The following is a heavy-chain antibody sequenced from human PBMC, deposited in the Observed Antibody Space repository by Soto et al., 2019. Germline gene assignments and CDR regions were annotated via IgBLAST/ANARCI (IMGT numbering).Heavy chain of an antibody. J-gene: IGHJ5*02. Sequence: SETLSLTCSASGGSITSSSHLWGWVRQPPGKGLDWIGTIYFTGNTYYTPSLKSRLTMSIDTSKNEFSLRLNSVTAADTAVYYCAGQTFTIAAASYGRSNWFDPWGPGTLVTVSS. CDR3: AGQTFTIAAASYGRSNWFDP. V-gene: IGHV4-39*01. D-gene: IGHD6-25*01. CDR2: IYFTGNT. CDR1: GGSITSSSHL.